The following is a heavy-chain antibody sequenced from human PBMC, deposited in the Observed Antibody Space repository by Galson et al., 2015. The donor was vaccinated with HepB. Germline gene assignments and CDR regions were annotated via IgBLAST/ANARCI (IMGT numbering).Heavy chain of an antibody. V-gene: IGHV1-69*10. Sequence: SVKASCKASGGTFSSYAISWVRQAPGQGLEWMGGFIPIFGIANYAQKFQGRVTITADKSTSTAYMELSSLRSEDTAVYYCATGTYYDFWSGYYPYFDYWGQGTLVTVSS. D-gene: IGHD3-3*01. CDR3: ATGTYYDFWSGYYPYFDY. CDR2: FIPIFGIA. J-gene: IGHJ4*02. CDR1: GGTFSSYA.